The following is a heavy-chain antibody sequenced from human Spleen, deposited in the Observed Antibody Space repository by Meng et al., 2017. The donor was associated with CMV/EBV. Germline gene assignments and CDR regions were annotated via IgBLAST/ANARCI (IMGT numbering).Heavy chain of an antibody. CDR2: INDSESA. CDR3: ARGQGFSHGLALDY. Sequence: SEILSLTCAVHGGSFSANYWSWIRQPPGKGLEWIGEINDSESANSNPSLKRRVTMSVDTSKNQFSLRLSSVTAADTAVYYCARGQGFSHGLALDYWGQGSLVTVSS. D-gene: IGHD5-18*01. CDR1: GGSFSANY. V-gene: IGHV4-34*01. J-gene: IGHJ4*02.